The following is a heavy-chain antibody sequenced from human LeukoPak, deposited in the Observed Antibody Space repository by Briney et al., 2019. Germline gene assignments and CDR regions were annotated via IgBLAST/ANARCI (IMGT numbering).Heavy chain of an antibody. CDR2: INPSGGST. CDR1: GYTFTNYY. J-gene: IGHJ4*02. V-gene: IGHV1-46*01. CDR3: ARATLYDYYFNY. Sequence: ASVKVSCKASGYTFTNYYMHWVRQAPGQGLEWMGIINPSGGSTSYARKFQGRVTMTRDTSTSTVYMELSSLRSEDTAVYYCARATLYDYYFNYWGQGTLVTVSS. D-gene: IGHD5/OR15-5a*01.